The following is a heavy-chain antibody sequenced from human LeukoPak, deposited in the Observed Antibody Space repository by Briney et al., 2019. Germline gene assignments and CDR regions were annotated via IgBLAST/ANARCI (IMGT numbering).Heavy chain of an antibody. J-gene: IGHJ4*02. CDR1: GFTFSSCA. Sequence: GGSLRLSCAASGFTFSSCAMSWVRQAPGKGLEWVSAISGSGGSTYYADSVKGRFTISRDNSKNTLYLQMNSLRAGDTAAYYCARRQTYYYDSSGYLFDYWGQGTLVTVSS. CDR3: ARRQTYYYDSSGYLFDY. D-gene: IGHD3-22*01. CDR2: ISGSGGST. V-gene: IGHV3-23*01.